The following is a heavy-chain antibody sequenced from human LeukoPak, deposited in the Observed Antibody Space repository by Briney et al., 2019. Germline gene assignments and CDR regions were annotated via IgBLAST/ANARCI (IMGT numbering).Heavy chain of an antibody. CDR3: ARGASRADY. V-gene: IGHV3-21*01. CDR2: ISSSSSYI. CDR1: GFTFSSYN. Sequence: GSLRLSCGASGFTFSSYNMNWVRQAPGKRPEWVSSISSSSSYIYYADSVKGRFTISRDNAKNSLYLQMNSLRAEDTALYYCARGASRADYWGQGTLVTVSS. J-gene: IGHJ4*02.